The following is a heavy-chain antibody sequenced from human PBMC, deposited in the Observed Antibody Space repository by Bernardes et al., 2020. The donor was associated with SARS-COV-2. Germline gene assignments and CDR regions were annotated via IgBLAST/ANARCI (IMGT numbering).Heavy chain of an antibody. J-gene: IGHJ5*02. D-gene: IGHD5-12*01. CDR3: ARDRRGYGWLDP. Sequence: SETLSLTCTVSGYSISSRPYYWTWLRQHPGKDLEWIGYIYYTGITYYTLPLKSRVSMSLDTSKNQFSLNLTSVTAADTAVYYCARDRRGYGWLDPWGPGTLVTVSS. V-gene: IGHV4-31*03. CDR1: GYSISSRPYY. CDR2: IYYTGIT.